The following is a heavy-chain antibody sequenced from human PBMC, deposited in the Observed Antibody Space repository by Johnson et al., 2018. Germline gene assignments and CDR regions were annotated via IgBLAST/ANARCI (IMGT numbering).Heavy chain of an antibody. D-gene: IGHD3-22*01. CDR2: IYYSGST. J-gene: IGHJ1*01. V-gene: IGHV4-59*01. CDR3: AGGTFYYDSSAPGPFQH. CDR1: GGSISSYY. Sequence: QVQLQESGPGLVKPSETLSLTCTVSGGSISSYYWNWIRQPPGTGLEWIGYIYYSGSTNYNHSLTSRFTMSVDTATNQFPLRLSSVTDADTAVYYCAGGTFYYDSSAPGPFQHWGQGTLVTVSS.